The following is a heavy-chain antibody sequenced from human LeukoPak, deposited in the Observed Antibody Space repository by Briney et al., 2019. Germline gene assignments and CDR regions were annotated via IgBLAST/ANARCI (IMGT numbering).Heavy chain of an antibody. D-gene: IGHD3-10*01. Sequence: PSETLSLTCTVSGGSISSYYWSWIRQPPGKGLEWIGYIYYSGSTNYNPSLKSRVTISVDTSKNQFSLKLSSVTAADTAVYYCASEMVRGVIGAFDIWGQGTMVTVSS. CDR2: IYYSGST. CDR3: ASEMVRGVIGAFDI. CDR1: GGSISSYY. V-gene: IGHV4-59*08. J-gene: IGHJ3*02.